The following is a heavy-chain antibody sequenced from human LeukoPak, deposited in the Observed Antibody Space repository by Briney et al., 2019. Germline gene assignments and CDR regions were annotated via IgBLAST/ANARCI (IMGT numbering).Heavy chain of an antibody. D-gene: IGHD3-22*01. CDR2: ISGSGGNT. CDR3: AKVEEVVITTSAFDI. J-gene: IGHJ3*02. CDR1: GLTFSSYG. Sequence: PGGSLRLSCAASGLTFSSYGMSWVRQAPGKGLEWVSAISGSGGNTYYADSVKGRFTISRDNSKNTLYLQMNSLRAEDTAVYYCAKVEEVVITTSAFDIWGQGTMVTVSS. V-gene: IGHV3-23*01.